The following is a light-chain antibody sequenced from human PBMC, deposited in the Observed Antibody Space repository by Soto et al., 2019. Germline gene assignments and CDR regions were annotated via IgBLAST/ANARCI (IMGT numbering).Light chain of an antibody. J-gene: IGKJ2*01. CDR2: GAS. V-gene: IGKV3-20*01. CDR1: QSVSSSY. Sequence: EIVLTQSPGTLSLSPGERATLSCRASQSVSSSYLAWYQQKPGQAPRLLIYGASSRATGIPDRFSGSGSGTDFTLTISRLEPDDFAVYYCQQCGSPYTFGQGTKLEIK. CDR3: QQCGSPYT.